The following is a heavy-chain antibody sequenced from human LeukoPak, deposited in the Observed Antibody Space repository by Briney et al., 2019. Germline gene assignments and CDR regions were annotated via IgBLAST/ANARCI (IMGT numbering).Heavy chain of an antibody. J-gene: IGHJ4*02. Sequence: SETLSLTCTVSGYSINSGYYWGWIRQPPGKGLEWIGSIYHSGSTYYNPSLKSRVTISVDTPKNQFSLKLSSVTAADTAVYYCARVLKGRAPFDYWGQGTLVTVPS. CDR3: ARVLKGRAPFDY. V-gene: IGHV4-38-2*02. CDR1: GYSINSGYY. CDR2: IYHSGST.